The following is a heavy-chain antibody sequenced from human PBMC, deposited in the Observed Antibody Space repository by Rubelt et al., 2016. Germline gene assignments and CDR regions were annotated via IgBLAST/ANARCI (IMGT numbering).Heavy chain of an antibody. J-gene: IGHJ4*02. CDR3: VKDLQVLVSRFDH. V-gene: IGHV3-23*01. Sequence: GLEWVAGISGSGRSTTYADSMKGRLTISRDNSKNTVSLQMDGLRGEDSGVYYCVKDLQVLVSRFDHWGQGTQVSVSS. CDR2: ISGSGRST. D-gene: IGHD6-6*01.